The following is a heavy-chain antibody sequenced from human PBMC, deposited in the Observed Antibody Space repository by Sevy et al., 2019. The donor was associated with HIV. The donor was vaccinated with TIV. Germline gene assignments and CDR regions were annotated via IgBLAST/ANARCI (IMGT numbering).Heavy chain of an antibody. D-gene: IGHD3-10*02. CDR1: GFTFGDHY. CDR2: IIPSDTTI. J-gene: IGHJ3*02. V-gene: IGHV3-11*04. CDR3: VRDFMYAFDI. Sequence: GGSLRLSCAASGFTFGDHYMYWVRQAPGKGLEWISYIIPSDTTIYYADSVKGRFTISRDNAKNSLYLQMNSLRAEDTAVYYCVRDFMYAFDIWGQGTMVTVSS.